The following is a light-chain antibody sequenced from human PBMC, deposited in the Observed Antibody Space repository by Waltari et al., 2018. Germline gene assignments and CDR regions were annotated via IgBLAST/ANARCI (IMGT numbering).Light chain of an antibody. V-gene: IGLV1-44*01. J-gene: IGLJ2*01. CDR1: NSNSGSNT. CDR2: SND. CDR3: ATWDDRLTGVV. Sequence: QSVLTPPPSASGTPGQRVTISCSGSNSNSGSNTVNWYQQVPGTAPKLLIYSNDPRPSGVPDRFSGSKSGTSASLAISGLQSEDEADYYCATWDDRLTGVVFGGGTKVTVL.